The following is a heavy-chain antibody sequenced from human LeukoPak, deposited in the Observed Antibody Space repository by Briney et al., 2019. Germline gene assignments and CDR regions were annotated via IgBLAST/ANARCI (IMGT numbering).Heavy chain of an antibody. V-gene: IGHV3-33*01. D-gene: IGHD2-2*02. CDR2: IWFDGSNK. CDR1: GFAFSTYG. J-gene: IGHJ3*01. CDR3: ARRLYCSGTSCYTGPDAFDV. Sequence: GGSLRLSCVAPGFAFSTYGMHWVRQAPGKGLEGVAVIWFDGSNKYYADSVKGRFTISRDNSENTLYLQMNSLRAEDTAVYYCARRLYCSGTSCYTGPDAFDVWGQGTVVTVSS.